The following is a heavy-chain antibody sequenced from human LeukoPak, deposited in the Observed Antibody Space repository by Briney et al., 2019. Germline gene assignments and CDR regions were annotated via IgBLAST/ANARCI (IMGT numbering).Heavy chain of an antibody. Sequence: GGSLRLSCAASGFTFNSYAMHWVRQAPGKGLEYVSAISSNGGSTYYANSVKGRFTISRDNSKNTLYLQMGSLRAEDMAVYYCARGSGTILYYFDYWGQGTLVTVSS. V-gene: IGHV3-64*01. D-gene: IGHD2-15*01. CDR1: GFTFNSYA. J-gene: IGHJ4*02. CDR3: ARGSGTILYYFDY. CDR2: ISSNGGST.